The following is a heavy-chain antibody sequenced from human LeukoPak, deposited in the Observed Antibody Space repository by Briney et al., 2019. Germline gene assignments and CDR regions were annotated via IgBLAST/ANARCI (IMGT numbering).Heavy chain of an antibody. V-gene: IGHV4-34*01. Sequence: PETPSLTCAVYGGSFSGYYWTWIRQPPGKGLEWIGEITHRGSTNYNPSLKSRVTISLDTPKNHSSLNLSSVTAADTAVYYCARDRVVDATFYKYYALDVWGQETRVTVSS. CDR2: ITHRGST. D-gene: IGHD2-15*01. CDR1: GGSFSGYY. J-gene: IGHJ6*02. CDR3: ARDRVVDATFYKYYALDV.